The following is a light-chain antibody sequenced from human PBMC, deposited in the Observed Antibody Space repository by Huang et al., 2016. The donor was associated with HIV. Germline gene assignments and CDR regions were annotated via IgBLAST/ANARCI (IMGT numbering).Light chain of an antibody. J-gene: IGKJ4*01. CDR2: WAS. V-gene: IGKV4-1*01. CDR3: QQYYGPPLT. CDR1: QNIFYSTNNKNY. Sequence: DFGMTQSPDSLAVSLGERATVNCKSSQNIFYSTNNKNYLAWYQQKPGQPPKLLIYWASSRESGVPTRFSGSGSGTDFTLTISSLQAEDVAIYYCQQYYGPPLTFGEGTKEEIK.